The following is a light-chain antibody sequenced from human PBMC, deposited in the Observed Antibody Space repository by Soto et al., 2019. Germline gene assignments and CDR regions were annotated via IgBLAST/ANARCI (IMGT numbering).Light chain of an antibody. CDR1: SGHSTYS. Sequence: QPVLTQSSSASASLGSSVKLTCTLSSGHSTYSIAWHQQQPGKAPRYLMNLARSGTYNKGSGVPDRFSGSSSGADRYLTISDPPLEDEADYYCETCDTKPSYVFGAGTKVTVL. V-gene: IGLV4-60*02. J-gene: IGLJ1*01. CDR2: LARSGTY. CDR3: ETCDTKPSYV.